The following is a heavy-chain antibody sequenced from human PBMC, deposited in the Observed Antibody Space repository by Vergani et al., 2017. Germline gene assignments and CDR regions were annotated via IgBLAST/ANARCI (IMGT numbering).Heavy chain of an antibody. J-gene: IGHJ5*01. D-gene: IGHD5-12*01. CDR3: VRARCSGPGFMSNWFDS. CDR2: IKSDGSIT. CDR1: GFSFSGYW. V-gene: IGHV3-74*01. Sequence: EVQLVESGGGLIHPGGSLRLSCEGSGFSFSGYWMHWVRQSPEKGLVWVSRIKSDGSITNYADSVKGRFTISRDNAKNTLYLDMNSLRGDDTAIYYCVRARCSGPGFMSNWFDSLGQGTLVTVSS.